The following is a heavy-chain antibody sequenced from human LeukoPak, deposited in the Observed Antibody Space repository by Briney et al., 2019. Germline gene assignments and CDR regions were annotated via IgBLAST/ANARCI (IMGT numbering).Heavy chain of an antibody. V-gene: IGHV3-23*01. J-gene: IGHJ6*02. CDR2: ISDSGGST. CDR3: ARVSESYYYYGMDV. Sequence: GGSLRLSCAASGFTFRNYAMTWVRQAPGKGLEWVSAISDSGGSTYYGDSVKGRFTISRDSSKNTLYLHMNSLRAEDTALYYCARVSESYYYYGMDVWGQGTTVTVSS. CDR1: GFTFRNYA.